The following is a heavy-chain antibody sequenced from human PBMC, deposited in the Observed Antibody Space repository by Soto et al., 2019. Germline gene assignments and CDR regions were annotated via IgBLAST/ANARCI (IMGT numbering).Heavy chain of an antibody. CDR2: ISSSSSTI. CDR3: AREPEIVVAVFDP. J-gene: IGHJ5*02. D-gene: IGHD2-2*01. Sequence: GGSLRLSCAASGFTFSSYSMNWVRQAPGKGLEWVSYISSSSSTIYYADSVKGRFTISRDNAKNSLYLQMNSLRAEDTAVYYCAREPEIVVAVFDPWGQGTLVTVSS. CDR1: GFTFSSYS. V-gene: IGHV3-48*01.